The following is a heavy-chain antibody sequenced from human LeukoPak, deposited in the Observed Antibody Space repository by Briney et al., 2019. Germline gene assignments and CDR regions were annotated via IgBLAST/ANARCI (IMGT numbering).Heavy chain of an antibody. J-gene: IGHJ4*02. Sequence: SETLSLTCTVSGGSISSYYWSWIRQPPGKGLEWIGYIYYSGSTNYNPFLKSRVTISVDTSKNQFSLKLSSVTAADTAVYYCARIGHEDYYFDYWGQGTLVTVSS. CDR3: ARIGHEDYYFDY. CDR2: IYYSGST. V-gene: IGHV4-59*01. CDR1: GGSISSYY.